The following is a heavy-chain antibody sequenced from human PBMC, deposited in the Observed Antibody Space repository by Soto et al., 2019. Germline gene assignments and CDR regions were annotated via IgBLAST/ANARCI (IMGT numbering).Heavy chain of an antibody. CDR2: IYSGGTT. CDR1: GFSVSNNY. CDR3: AREGLVPAATPWFDY. D-gene: IGHD2-2*02. V-gene: IGHV3-66*01. J-gene: IGHJ4*02. Sequence: GGSLRLSCAASGFSVSNNYISWVRRAPGKGLEWVSLIYSGGTTYYADSVKGRFTIARDNSRNTVFLQMNSLRAEDTAVYYCAREGLVPAATPWFDYWGQGTLVTVSS.